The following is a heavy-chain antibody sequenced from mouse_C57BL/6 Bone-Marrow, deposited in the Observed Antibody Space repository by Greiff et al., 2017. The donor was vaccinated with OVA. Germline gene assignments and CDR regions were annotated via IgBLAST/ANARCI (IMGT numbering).Heavy chain of an antibody. Sequence: VKLMESGAELVKPGASVKLSCKASGYTFTEYTIHWVKQRSGQGLEWIGWFYPGSGSIKYNEKFKDKATLTADKSSSTVYMELSRLTSEDSAVYFCARHEATAQATYPWFAYWGQGTLVTVSA. V-gene: IGHV1-62-2*01. CDR2: FYPGSGSI. J-gene: IGHJ3*01. CDR1: GYTFTEYT. D-gene: IGHD3-2*02. CDR3: ARHEATAQATYPWFAY.